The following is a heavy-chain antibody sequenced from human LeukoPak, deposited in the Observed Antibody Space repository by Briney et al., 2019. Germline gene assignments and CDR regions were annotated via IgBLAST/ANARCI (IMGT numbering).Heavy chain of an antibody. D-gene: IGHD2-15*01. CDR1: EFTFSNYW. J-gene: IGHJ4*02. CDR2: IQKDGSEE. Sequence: GGSLRLSCVASEFTFSNYWMSWVRQAPGKGLEWVANIQKDGSEEYYVDSVKGRFTISRDNAKNSLYLQMNSLRADDTAVYYCARGRPYCSGASCRLCFDLWGQGTLVTVSS. V-gene: IGHV3-7*01. CDR3: ARGRPYCSGASCRLCFDL.